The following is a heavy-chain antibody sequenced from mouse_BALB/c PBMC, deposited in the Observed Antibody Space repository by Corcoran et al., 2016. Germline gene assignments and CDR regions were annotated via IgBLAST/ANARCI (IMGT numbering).Heavy chain of an antibody. Sequence: EVQLQQSGAEPVKPGASVKLSCTASGFNIKDTYMHWVKQRPEQGLEWIGRIDPANGNTKYDPKFQGKATITADTSSNTAYLQLSSLTSEDTAVYYCARDYRPSWFAYWGQGTLVTVSA. V-gene: IGHV14-3*02. CDR1: GFNIKDTY. CDR3: ARDYRPSWFAY. CDR2: IDPANGNT. D-gene: IGHD2-14*01. J-gene: IGHJ3*01.